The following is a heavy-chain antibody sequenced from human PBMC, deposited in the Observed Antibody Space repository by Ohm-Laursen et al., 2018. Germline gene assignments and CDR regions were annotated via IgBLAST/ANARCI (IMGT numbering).Heavy chain of an antibody. Sequence: SETLSLTCTVSGGSISSYYWSWIRQPAGKGLEWIGRIYTSGSTNYNPSLKSRVTMSVDTSKNQFSLKLSSVTAADTAVYYCAREYYDFWSGPLDYWGQGTLVTVSS. CDR2: IYTSGST. J-gene: IGHJ4*02. V-gene: IGHV4-4*07. CDR1: GGSISSYY. CDR3: AREYYDFWSGPLDY. D-gene: IGHD3-3*01.